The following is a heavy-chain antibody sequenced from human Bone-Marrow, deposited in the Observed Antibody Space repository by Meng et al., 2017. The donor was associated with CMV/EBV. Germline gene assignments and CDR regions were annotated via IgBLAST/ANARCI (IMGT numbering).Heavy chain of an antibody. Sequence: GESLKISCAAPGFTLSNYGMHWVRQAPGKGLEWVAFLRYDGSNKYYADSVKSRFTISRDNSKNTVYLQMNSLRAEDTAVYYYARGLRVLRFLELTSYYYYYGMDVWGQGTTVTVSS. J-gene: IGHJ6*02. D-gene: IGHD3-3*01. CDR2: LRYDGSNK. V-gene: IGHV3-30*02. CDR3: ARGLRVLRFLELTSYYYYYGMDV. CDR1: GFTLSNYG.